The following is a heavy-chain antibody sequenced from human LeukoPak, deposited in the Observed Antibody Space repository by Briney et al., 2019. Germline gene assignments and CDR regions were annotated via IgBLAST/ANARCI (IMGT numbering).Heavy chain of an antibody. Sequence: SETLSLTCTVSGGSINNYYWSWIRQPPGKGLEWIGYIYYSGSTNYNPSLKSRVTISVDTSKNQFSLKLSSVTAADTAVYYCARLGKWDYYDSTENDYWGQGTLVTVSS. CDR3: ARLGKWDYYDSTENDY. V-gene: IGHV4-59*08. CDR2: IYYSGST. D-gene: IGHD3-22*01. J-gene: IGHJ4*02. CDR1: GGSINNYY.